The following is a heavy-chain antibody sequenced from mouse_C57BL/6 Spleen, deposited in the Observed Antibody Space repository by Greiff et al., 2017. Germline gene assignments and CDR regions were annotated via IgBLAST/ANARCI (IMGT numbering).Heavy chain of an antibody. D-gene: IGHD1-1*01. CDR1: GYAFSSSW. J-gene: IGHJ2*01. CDR3: ARGAGTTEEYFDY. V-gene: IGHV1-82*01. Sequence: QVQLQQSGPELVKPGASVKISCKASGYAFSSSWMNWVKQRPGKGLEWIGRIYPGDGATNYNGKFKGKATLTADKSSSTAYMQLSSLTSADSAVYVCARGAGTTEEYFDYWGKGTTLTVSS. CDR2: IYPGDGAT.